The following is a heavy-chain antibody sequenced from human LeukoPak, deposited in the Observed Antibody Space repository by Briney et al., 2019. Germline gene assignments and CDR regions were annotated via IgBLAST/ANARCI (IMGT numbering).Heavy chain of an antibody. CDR3: ARMTGYCSGGSCPYEY. Sequence: PGGSLRLSCAASGFTFSSYSMNWVRQAPGKGLEWVSSIGGTSSSLYYAESVKGRFTISRDNARNSLYLQMNSLRAEDTAVYYCARMTGYCSGGSCPYEYWGRGTLVTVSS. CDR2: IGGTSSSL. D-gene: IGHD2-15*01. CDR1: GFTFSSYS. V-gene: IGHV3-21*01. J-gene: IGHJ4*02.